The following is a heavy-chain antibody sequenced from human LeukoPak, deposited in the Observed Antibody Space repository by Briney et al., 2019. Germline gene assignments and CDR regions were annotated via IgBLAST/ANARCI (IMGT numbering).Heavy chain of an antibody. V-gene: IGHV4-39*01. CDR3: ASQGSIIRGNWFDP. D-gene: IGHD3-10*01. Sequence: SETLSLTCAVYGGSFSGYYWGWIRQPPGKGLEWIGSIYYSGSTYYNPSLKSRVTISVDTSKNQFSLKLSSVTAADTAVYYCASQGSIIRGNWFDPWGQGTLVTVSS. J-gene: IGHJ5*02. CDR1: GGSFSGYY. CDR2: IYYSGST.